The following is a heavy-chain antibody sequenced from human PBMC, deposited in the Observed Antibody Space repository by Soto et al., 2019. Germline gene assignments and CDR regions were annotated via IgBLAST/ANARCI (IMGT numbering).Heavy chain of an antibody. Sequence: QVHLVQSGAEVKKPGASVKVSCKTSGYTFTRYGISWVRQAPGQGLEWLGWISGYDGRTNLAQKVQDRVTMTTDTSTSTVYMELRSLRSDDTAVYYCAREGDVPYYYYGMDVWGQGTTVTVSS. V-gene: IGHV1-18*01. CDR2: ISGYDGRT. J-gene: IGHJ6*02. D-gene: IGHD2-21*02. CDR1: GYTFTRYG. CDR3: AREGDVPYYYYGMDV.